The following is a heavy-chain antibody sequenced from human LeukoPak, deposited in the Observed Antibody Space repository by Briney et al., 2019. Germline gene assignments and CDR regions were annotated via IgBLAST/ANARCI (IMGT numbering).Heavy chain of an antibody. D-gene: IGHD6-6*01. V-gene: IGHV1-18*01. CDR1: GYDFKNYG. CDR3: ARYKDRYSSPSNFEF. J-gene: IGHJ4*02. CDR2: ISGFSGDT. Sequence: GASVKVSCEASGYDFKNYGIMWVRQAPGQGLEWMGCISGFSGDTKFGPKFQGRVTLTADTSTATAYMEVRSLRSDDTATYYCARYKDRYSSPSNFEFWGQGTQVTVSS.